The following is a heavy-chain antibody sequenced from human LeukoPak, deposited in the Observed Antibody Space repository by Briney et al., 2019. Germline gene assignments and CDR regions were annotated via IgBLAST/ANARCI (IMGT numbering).Heavy chain of an antibody. Sequence: GGSLRLSCAASGFTFDDYAMHWVRQAPGKGLEWVSSISWNSGSMGYVDSVRGRFTISRDNAKHSLYLQMNSLRAEDTALYYCGKDMGAAATGGFDYWGQGTLVTVSS. D-gene: IGHD6-13*01. CDR2: ISWNSGSM. CDR1: GFTFDDYA. J-gene: IGHJ4*02. CDR3: GKDMGAAATGGFDY. V-gene: IGHV3-9*01.